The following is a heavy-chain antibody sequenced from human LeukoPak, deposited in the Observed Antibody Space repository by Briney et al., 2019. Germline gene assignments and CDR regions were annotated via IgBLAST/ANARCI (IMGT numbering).Heavy chain of an antibody. D-gene: IGHD1-26*01. J-gene: IGHJ1*01. CDR2: IYYTGST. V-gene: IGHV4-59*08. CDR1: GDSISSYY. Sequence: PSETLSLTCTVSGDSISSYYWSWIRQPPGKGLEWIGYIYYTGSTNYNPSLKSRVTISVDTSNNQFSLKLSSVTAADTAVYYCARQEAVGATQYFQHWGQGTLVTVSS. CDR3: ARQEAVGATQYFQH.